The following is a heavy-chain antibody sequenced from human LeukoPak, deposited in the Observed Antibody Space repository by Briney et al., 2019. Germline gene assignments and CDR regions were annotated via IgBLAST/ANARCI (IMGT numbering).Heavy chain of an antibody. Sequence: GGTLRLSCAASGFTFSTYGMSWVRQAPGKGLEWVSAISGSGGSTYYADSVKGRFTISRDNSKNTLYLQMNSLRAEDTALYYCAKAPSATPMGWFDPWGQGTLVTVSS. V-gene: IGHV3-23*01. CDR1: GFTFSTYG. CDR3: AKAPSATPMGWFDP. CDR2: ISGSGGST. D-gene: IGHD6-13*01. J-gene: IGHJ5*02.